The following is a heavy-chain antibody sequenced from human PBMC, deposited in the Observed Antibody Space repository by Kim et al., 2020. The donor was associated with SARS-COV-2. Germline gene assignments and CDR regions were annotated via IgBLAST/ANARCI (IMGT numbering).Heavy chain of an antibody. Sequence: GESLKISCKGSGYSFTSYWISWVRQMPGKGLEWMGRIDPSDSYTNYSPSFQGHVTISADKSISTAYLQWSSLKASDTAMYYCARPTLKTYERASAFDIWGQGTMVTGSS. J-gene: IGHJ3*02. CDR3: ARPTLKTYERASAFDI. CDR2: IDPSDSYT. D-gene: IGHD5-12*01. V-gene: IGHV5-10-1*01. CDR1: GYSFTSYW.